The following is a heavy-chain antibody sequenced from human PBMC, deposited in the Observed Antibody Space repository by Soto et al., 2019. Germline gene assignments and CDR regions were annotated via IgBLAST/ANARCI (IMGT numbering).Heavy chain of an antibody. V-gene: IGHV1-8*02. D-gene: IGHD6-13*01. CDR2: VSPRTGNT. CDR1: GYTFTSYG. CDR3: ARARTAVDGRGFDF. Sequence: ASVKVSCKASGYTFTSYGISWVRQATGQGLEWMGWVSPRTGNTGYVEKFRGRVTMTLNTSVSTFYMEVRSLRPEDTALYYCARARTAVDGRGFDFWGQGTPVTVSS. J-gene: IGHJ4*02.